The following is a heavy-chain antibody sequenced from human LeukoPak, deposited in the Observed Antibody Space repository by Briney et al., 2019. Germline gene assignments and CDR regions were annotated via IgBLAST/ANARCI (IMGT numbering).Heavy chain of an antibody. Sequence: VASVTVSCKASGYTFTGYYMHWVRQAPGQGREWMGWINPNSGGTNYAQKFQGRVTMTRDTSISTAYMELSRLRSDDTAVYYCARWVLSSIAARPMGGYWGQGTLVTVSS. CDR1: GYTFTGYY. V-gene: IGHV1-2*02. D-gene: IGHD6-6*01. CDR2: INPNSGGT. J-gene: IGHJ4*02. CDR3: ARWVLSSIAARPMGGY.